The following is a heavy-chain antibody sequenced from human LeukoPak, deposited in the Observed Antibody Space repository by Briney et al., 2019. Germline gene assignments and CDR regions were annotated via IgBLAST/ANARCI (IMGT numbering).Heavy chain of an antibody. D-gene: IGHD3-16*02. CDR1: GFTFSSYS. CDR2: ISSSSSYI. J-gene: IGHJ4*02. V-gene: IGHV3-21*01. Sequence: GGSLRLSCAASGFTFSSYSMNWVRQAPGKGLEWVSSISSSSSYIYYAGSVKGRFTISRDNAKNSLYLQMNSLRAEDTAVYYCARDLQMIAFGGVIFCWGQGTLVTVSS. CDR3: ARDLQMIAFGGVIFC.